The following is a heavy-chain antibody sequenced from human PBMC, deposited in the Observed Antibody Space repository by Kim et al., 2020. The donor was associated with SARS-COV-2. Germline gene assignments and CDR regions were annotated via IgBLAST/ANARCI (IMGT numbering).Heavy chain of an antibody. CDR3: TTDIMPYYGMDF. CDR2: IKSKTDGDTT. V-gene: IGHV3-15*01. D-gene: IGHD3-16*01. Sequence: GGSLRLSCAGSGFTFSNAWMNWVRQAPGKGLEWVGRIKSKTDGDTTDYAAPVKGRFTISRDDSKNTLYLQMNSLKTEDTAVYYCTTDIMPYYGMDFWGQGTTVTVSS. J-gene: IGHJ6*02. CDR1: GFTFSNAW.